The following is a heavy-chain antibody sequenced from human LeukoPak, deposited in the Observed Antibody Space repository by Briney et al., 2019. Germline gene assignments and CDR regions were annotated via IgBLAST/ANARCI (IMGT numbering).Heavy chain of an antibody. J-gene: IGHJ4*02. Sequence: ASVKVSCKASGYTFTSYDINWVRQATGQGLEWMGWMNPNSGNTGYAQKFQGRVTMTRNTSISTGYMELSSLRSEDTAVYYCARTGGGYSSGTTYYFDYWGQGTLVTVSS. D-gene: IGHD6-19*01. CDR2: MNPNSGNT. CDR3: ARTGGGYSSGTTYYFDY. V-gene: IGHV1-8*01. CDR1: GYTFTSYD.